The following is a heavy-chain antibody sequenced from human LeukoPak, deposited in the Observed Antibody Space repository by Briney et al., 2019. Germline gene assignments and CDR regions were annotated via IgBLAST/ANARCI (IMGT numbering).Heavy chain of an antibody. D-gene: IGHD3-9*01. Sequence: PGGSLRLSCATSGFTFSRHWMSWVRQAPGRGLEWVANINLDGREKYYVDSVKGRFTISRDNAQNSLYLQMNSLGGEDTAVYYCARDDWGPGDYWGQGTLVTVSS. CDR1: GFTFSRHW. J-gene: IGHJ4*02. CDR2: INLDGREK. CDR3: ARDDWGPGDY. V-gene: IGHV3-7*01.